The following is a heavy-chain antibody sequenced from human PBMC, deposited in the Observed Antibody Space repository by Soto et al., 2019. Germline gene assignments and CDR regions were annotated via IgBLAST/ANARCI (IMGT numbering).Heavy chain of an antibody. Sequence: QVQLVQSGAEVKKPGASVKVSCKAYGFTFSAYYIYWVRQAPGQGLEWMGWINPNSGGTNNAQKFQGRVTMTRDTSTSTVYMELSALIPDDTAVYYCARSLLDEYSSSWRSAYYAMDVWGQGTTVTVSS. CDR1: GFTFSAYY. CDR3: ARSLLDEYSSSWRSAYYAMDV. CDR2: INPNSGGT. J-gene: IGHJ6*02. D-gene: IGHD6-13*01. V-gene: IGHV1-2*02.